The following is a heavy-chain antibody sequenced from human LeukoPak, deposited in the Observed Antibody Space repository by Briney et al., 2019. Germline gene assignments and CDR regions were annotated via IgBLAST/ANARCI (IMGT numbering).Heavy chain of an antibody. CDR3: ARSPYSGSYGPFDY. D-gene: IGHD1-26*01. J-gene: IGHJ4*02. V-gene: IGHV3-23*01. Sequence: GGSLRLSCAASGFTFSSIAMSWVRQAPDKGLEWVSTISGSGGGTYYADSVKGRFTISRDDAKNSLYLQMNSLRAEDTALYYCARSPYSGSYGPFDYWGQGTLVTVSS. CDR1: GFTFSSIA. CDR2: ISGSGGGT.